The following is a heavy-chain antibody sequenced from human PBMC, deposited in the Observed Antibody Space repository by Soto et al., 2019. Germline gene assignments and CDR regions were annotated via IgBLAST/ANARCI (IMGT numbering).Heavy chain of an antibody. J-gene: IGHJ3*02. CDR1: GGTFSSYA. V-gene: IGHV1-69*06. D-gene: IGHD3-10*01. Sequence: GASGKVSCKASGGTFSSYAISWVLQAPGQGLEWMGGIIPIFGTANYAQKFQGRVTITADKSTSTAYMELSSLRSEDTAVYYCATSSGLTMVRGVGDFDIWGQGTMVTVSS. CDR2: IIPIFGTA. CDR3: ATSSGLTMVRGVGDFDI.